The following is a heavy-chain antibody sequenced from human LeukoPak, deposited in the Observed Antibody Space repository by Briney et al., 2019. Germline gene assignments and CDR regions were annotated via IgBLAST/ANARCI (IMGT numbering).Heavy chain of an antibody. CDR1: GYTFTGYY. D-gene: IGHD5-18*01. J-gene: IGHJ4*02. CDR2: INPNSGGT. Sequence: ASVRVSCKASGYTFTGYYMHWVRQAPGQGLEWMGWINPNSGGTNYAQKFQGRVTMTRDTSISTAYMELSRLRSDDTAVYYCARAPSWIQLWLLGYWGQGTLVTVSS. V-gene: IGHV1-2*02. CDR3: ARAPSWIQLWLLGY.